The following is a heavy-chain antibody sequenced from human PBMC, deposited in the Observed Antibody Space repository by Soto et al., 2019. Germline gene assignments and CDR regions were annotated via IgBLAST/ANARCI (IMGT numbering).Heavy chain of an antibody. J-gene: IGHJ4*02. Sequence: QVLLVESGGGVVQPGGSLRLSCAASGFTFSASVMHWVRQAPGKGLEWMAILSYGAKNKYYAASVKGRFTISRDISESTLYLQMDSLRTEDTAVYYCVREESEDSRGHFTNWGQGTLVSVSS. CDR3: VREESEDSRGHFTN. D-gene: IGHD3-22*01. V-gene: IGHV3-30*03. CDR1: GFTFSASV. CDR2: LSYGAKNK.